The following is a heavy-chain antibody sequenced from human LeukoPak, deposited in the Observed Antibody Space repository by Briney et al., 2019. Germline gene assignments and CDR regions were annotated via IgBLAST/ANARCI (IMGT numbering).Heavy chain of an antibody. D-gene: IGHD3-16*01. CDR1: GFTFSNYG. CDR3: AKDFARAGGDYFDY. J-gene: IGHJ4*02. Sequence: PGTSLRLSCAASGFTFSNYGMHWVRQAPGKGLEWVALIWSDGSNQYYANSVKGRFTVSRDNSKNTLYLLMNSLRADDTAVYYCAKDFARAGGDYFDYWGQGTLVTVSS. V-gene: IGHV3-33*06. CDR2: IWSDGSNQ.